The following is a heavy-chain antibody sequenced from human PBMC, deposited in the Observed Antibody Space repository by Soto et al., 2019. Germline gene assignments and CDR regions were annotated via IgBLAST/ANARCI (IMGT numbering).Heavy chain of an antibody. Sequence: GASVKVSCKASGYTFTSYDISWVRQATGQGLEWMGWMKPNSGNTGYAQKFQGRVTMTRNTSISTAYMELSSLRSEDTAVYYCARRIFGVNYYYYMDVWGKGTTVTVSS. V-gene: IGHV1-8*01. D-gene: IGHD3-3*01. CDR1: GYTFTSYD. CDR3: ARRIFGVNYYYYMDV. CDR2: MKPNSGNT. J-gene: IGHJ6*03.